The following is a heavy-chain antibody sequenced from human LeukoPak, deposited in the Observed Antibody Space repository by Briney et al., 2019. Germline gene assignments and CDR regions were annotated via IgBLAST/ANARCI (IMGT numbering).Heavy chain of an antibody. CDR2: ISGSGDRT. J-gene: IGHJ4*02. V-gene: IGHV3-23*01. CDR1: GFTFNSYA. D-gene: IGHD6-13*01. Sequence: GGSLRLSCGASGFTFNSYAMNWVRQAPGKGLEWVSVISGSGDRTFYADSVKGRFTISRDNSKNTLYLQMNSLRAEDTAVYYCARLAPGISAGIDYWGQGTLVAVSS. CDR3: ARLAPGISAGIDY.